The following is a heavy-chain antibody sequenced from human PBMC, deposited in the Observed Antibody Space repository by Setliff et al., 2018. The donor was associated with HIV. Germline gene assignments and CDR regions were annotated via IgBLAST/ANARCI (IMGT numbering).Heavy chain of an antibody. J-gene: IGHJ4*02. V-gene: IGHV4-31*03. D-gene: IGHD2-21*02. CDR3: AGGRYFRDISDSRSDF. CDR1: GGSITTDGYY. CDR2: IYHTGKT. Sequence: SETLSLTCSVSGGSITTDGYYWSCIRHHPRKGLEWIGYIYHTGKTNYNPSLASRLVMSLDPSKNQFSLKLNSMTAADTAMYYCAGGRYFRDISDSRSDFWGQGKLVTVSS.